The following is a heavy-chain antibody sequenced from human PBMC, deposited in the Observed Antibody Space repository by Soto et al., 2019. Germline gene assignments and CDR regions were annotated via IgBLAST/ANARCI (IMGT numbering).Heavy chain of an antibody. J-gene: IGHJ3*02. Sequence: QVQLVQSGGEVKKPGSSVKVSCSVSGGTFRTYTFCWVRQAPGQGLEWMGSIIPLLGITNYAQKFQGRVTISADKSTKPAYMEPTRLTSEDTAIIDCERDNDHGVVPASPEVAAFDMWGQGKMVIVSS. CDR2: IIPLLGIT. V-gene: IGHV1-69*04. D-gene: IGHD3-3*01. CDR1: GGTFRTYT. CDR3: ERDNDHGVVPASPEVAAFDM.